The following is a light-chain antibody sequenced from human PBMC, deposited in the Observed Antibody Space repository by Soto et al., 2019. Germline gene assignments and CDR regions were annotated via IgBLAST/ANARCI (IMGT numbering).Light chain of an antibody. V-gene: IGKV3-15*01. Sequence: EIVLTQSPATLSLSPGERATLSCGASQSVSSSYLAWYQQKPGQAPRLLIYGASTRATGIPARFSGSGSGTDFTLTISSLQSEDFAVYFCQQYKNWPPLTFGGGTKVEIK. CDR3: QQYKNWPPLT. CDR2: GAS. CDR1: QSVSSSY. J-gene: IGKJ4*01.